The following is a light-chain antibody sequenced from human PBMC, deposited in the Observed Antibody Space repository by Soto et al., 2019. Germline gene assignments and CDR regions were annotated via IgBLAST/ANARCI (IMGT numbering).Light chain of an antibody. V-gene: IGKV3-11*01. CDR3: QQRSNWLRT. CDR1: QSVSSY. Sequence: EIVLTQSPATLSLSPGERATLSCRASQSVSSYLAWYQQKPGQAPRLLIYDASNRATGIPARFSGSGSGTDFTLTISSLEPEDFEVYYCQQRSNWLRTFGQGTRLDIX. CDR2: DAS. J-gene: IGKJ5*01.